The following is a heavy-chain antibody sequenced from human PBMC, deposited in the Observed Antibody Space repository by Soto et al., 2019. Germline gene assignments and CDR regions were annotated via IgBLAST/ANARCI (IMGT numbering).Heavy chain of an antibody. J-gene: IGHJ3*02. CDR1: GFTFSSSA. Sequence: GGSLRLSCAASGFTFSSSAMSWVRQAPGKGLEWVSAVSGSGGTTYYADSVRGRFTISRDNSKNTLYLQMNSLRAEDTAVYYCARAPYYYDSSGYPTPFDSWGQGTRVTVAS. D-gene: IGHD3-22*01. V-gene: IGHV3-23*01. CDR2: VSGSGGTT. CDR3: ARAPYYYDSSGYPTPFDS.